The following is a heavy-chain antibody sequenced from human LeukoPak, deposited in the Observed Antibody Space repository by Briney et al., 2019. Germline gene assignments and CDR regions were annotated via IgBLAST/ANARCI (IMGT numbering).Heavy chain of an antibody. CDR2: ISGSGGST. D-gene: IGHD3-9*01. CDR1: GFTFSSYG. J-gene: IGHJ4*02. CDR3: AKADYDILTGYYQY. V-gene: IGHV3-23*01. Sequence: GGTLRLSCAASGFTFSSYGMSWVRQAPGKGLEWVSAISGSGGSTYYADSVKGRFTISRDNAKNTLYLQMNSLRAEDTAVYYCAKADYDILTGYYQYWGQGTLVTVSS.